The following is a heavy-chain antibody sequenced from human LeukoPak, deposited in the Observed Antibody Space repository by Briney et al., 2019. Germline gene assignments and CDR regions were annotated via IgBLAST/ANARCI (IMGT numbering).Heavy chain of an antibody. D-gene: IGHD1-26*01. V-gene: IGHV3-23*01. CDR2: ISGSGGGT. CDR1: GVTFSSYA. CDR3: AKSPFGGSYPTLDY. Sequence: PGGSLRLSCAASGVTFSSYAMSWVRQAPGKGLEWVSGISGSGGGTYYADSVKGRFTISRDNSKNTLYLQMNSLRAEDTAVYYCAKSPFGGSYPTLDYWGQGTLVTVSS. J-gene: IGHJ4*02.